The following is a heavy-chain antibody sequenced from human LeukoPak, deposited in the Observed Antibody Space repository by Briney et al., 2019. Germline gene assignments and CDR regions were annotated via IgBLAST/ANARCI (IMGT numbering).Heavy chain of an antibody. CDR3: ARAYYGSGSYYRGYY. D-gene: IGHD3-10*01. CDR2: INPNSGGT. V-gene: IGHV1-2*02. J-gene: IGHJ4*02. CDR1: GYTFTGYF. Sequence: ASVKVSCKASGYTFTGYFIHWVRQAPGQGLEWMGWINPNSGGTNYAQKFQGRVTMTRDTSISTAYMELSRLRSDDTAVYYCARAYYGSGSYYRGYYWGQGTLVTVSS.